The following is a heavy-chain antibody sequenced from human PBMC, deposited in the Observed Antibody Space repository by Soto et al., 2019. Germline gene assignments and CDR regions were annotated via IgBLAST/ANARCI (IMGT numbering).Heavy chain of an antibody. CDR1: GFTFSSYD. CDR3: VSPSADY. CDR2: IGTAGDT. V-gene: IGHV3-13*01. Sequence: GGSLRLSCAATGFTFSSYDMHWVRQPTGKGLEWVAAIGTAGDTYYPGSVKGRFTISRENAKDSLYLQMNSLRAEDTAVYYCVSPSADYWGQGTQVTVSS. J-gene: IGHJ4*02.